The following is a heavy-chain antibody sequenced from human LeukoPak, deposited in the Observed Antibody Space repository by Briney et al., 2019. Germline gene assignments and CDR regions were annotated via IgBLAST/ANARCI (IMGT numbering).Heavy chain of an antibody. D-gene: IGHD5-12*01. CDR2: INPSGGST. Sequence: ASVKVSCKASGYTFTSYYMHWVRQAPGQGLEWRGIINPSGGSTSYEKKFQGRVTMTRDTSTSTVYMELSSLRSEDTAVYYCARDLDIVATTRNWFDPWGQGTLVTVSS. J-gene: IGHJ5*02. CDR1: GYTFTSYY. CDR3: ARDLDIVATTRNWFDP. V-gene: IGHV1-46*03.